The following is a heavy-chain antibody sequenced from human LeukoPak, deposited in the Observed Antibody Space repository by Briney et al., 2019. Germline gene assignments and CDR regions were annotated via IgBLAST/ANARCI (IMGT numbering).Heavy chain of an antibody. D-gene: IGHD1-7*01. V-gene: IGHV1-2*02. CDR1: GYTFTDYY. Sequence: ASVKVSCKASGYTFTDYYMHSVRQAPGQGLEWMGWINPNSGGTNYAQKFQGRVTMTRDTSISTAYMELSRLRSDDTAVYYCARDRGWNYGARYWFDPWGQGTLVTVSS. CDR2: INPNSGGT. CDR3: ARDRGWNYGARYWFDP. J-gene: IGHJ5*02.